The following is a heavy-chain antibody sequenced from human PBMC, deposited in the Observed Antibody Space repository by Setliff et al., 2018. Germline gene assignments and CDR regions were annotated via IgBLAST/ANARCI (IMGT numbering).Heavy chain of an antibody. CDR3: ARPYGSGSYYNLDDAFDI. V-gene: IGHV1-8*01. J-gene: IGHJ3*02. CDR1: GYTFTSYD. Sequence: ASVKVSCKASGYTFTSYDINWVRQATGQGLEWMGWMNPNSGNTGYAQKFQGRVTMTRNTSISTAYMELSSLRSEDTAVYYCARPYGSGSYYNLDDAFDIWGQGTMVTVSS. CDR2: MNPNSGNT. D-gene: IGHD3-10*01.